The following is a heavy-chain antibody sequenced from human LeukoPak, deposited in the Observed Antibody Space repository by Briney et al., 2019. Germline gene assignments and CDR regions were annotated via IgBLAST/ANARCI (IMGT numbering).Heavy chain of an antibody. CDR1: GFTFSSYG. CDR2: IWYDGSNK. CDR3: ARERAYGSSTSCHPAALDY. J-gene: IGHJ4*02. Sequence: PGGSLRLSCAASGFTFSSYGMHWVRQAPGKGLEWVAVIWYDGSNKYYADSVKGRFTISRDNSKNTLYLQMNSLRAEDTAVYYCARERAYGSSTSCHPAALDYWGQGTLVTVSS. V-gene: IGHV3-33*01. D-gene: IGHD2-2*01.